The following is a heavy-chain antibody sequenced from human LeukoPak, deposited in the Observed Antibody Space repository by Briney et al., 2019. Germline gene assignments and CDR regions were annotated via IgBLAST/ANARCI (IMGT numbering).Heavy chain of an antibody. D-gene: IGHD6-13*01. V-gene: IGHV4-39*07. CDR1: GGSISSSSYY. CDR2: IYYSGST. CDR3: ARRYSSNWSNFDY. J-gene: IGHJ4*02. Sequence: PSETLSLTCTVSGGSISSSSYYWGWIRQPPGKGLEWIGSIYYSGSTYHNPSLKSRVTISVDTSKNQFSMKLSSVTAADTAVYYCARRYSSNWSNFDYWGQGTLVTVSS.